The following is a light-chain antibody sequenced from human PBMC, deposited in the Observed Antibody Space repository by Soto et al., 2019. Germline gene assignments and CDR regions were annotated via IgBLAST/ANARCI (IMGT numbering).Light chain of an antibody. CDR2: DAS. J-gene: IGKJ4*01. V-gene: IGKV3-15*01. CDR3: QQCRNWPLT. Sequence: DIAMTQSPATLSASPGEGATLSCKASQNVYNNLAWYQQRPGQPPRLLIYDASTRATGISARFSGSGYGTEFTLTISSLQSEDFAVYFCQQCRNWPLTFGGGTKVDIK. CDR1: QNVYNN.